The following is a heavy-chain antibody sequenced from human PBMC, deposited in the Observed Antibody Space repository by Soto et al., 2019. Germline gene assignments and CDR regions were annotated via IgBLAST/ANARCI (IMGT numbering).Heavy chain of an antibody. V-gene: IGHV3-21*01. CDR1: GFTFSSYS. D-gene: IGHD2-15*01. CDR2: ISSSSSYI. CDR3: ARSVGDIVVVVAATRYVDAFDI. Sequence: GGSLRLSCAASGFTFSSYSMNWVRQAPGKGLEWVSSISSSSSYIYYADSVKGRFTISRDNAKNSLYLQMNSLRAEDTAVYYCARSVGDIVVVVAATRYVDAFDIWGQGTMVTVSS. J-gene: IGHJ3*02.